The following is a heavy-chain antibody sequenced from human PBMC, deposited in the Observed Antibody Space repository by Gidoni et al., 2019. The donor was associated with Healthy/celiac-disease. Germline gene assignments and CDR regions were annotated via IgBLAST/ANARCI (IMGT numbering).Heavy chain of an antibody. CDR1: GDSISSTTYY. CDR3: YHTGEDSSPGAFDI. Sequence: QLQLQESGPGLVKPSETLSLTCTVSGDSISSTTYYWGWIRQPPGKGLEWIGSIYYSESTYYNPSLKSRVTISVDTSKNHFSLKLSSVTAADTALYYCYHTGEDSSPGAFDIWGQGTMVTVSS. V-gene: IGHV4-39*02. J-gene: IGHJ3*02. D-gene: IGHD6-6*01. CDR2: IYYSEST.